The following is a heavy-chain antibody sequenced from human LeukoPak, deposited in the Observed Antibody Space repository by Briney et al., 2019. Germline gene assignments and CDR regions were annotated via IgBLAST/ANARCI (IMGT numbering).Heavy chain of an antibody. CDR3: ARGSRDGYNFHY. J-gene: IGHJ4*02. CDR1: GYSISSGYY. V-gene: IGHV4-38-2*02. CDR2: IYHSGST. D-gene: IGHD5-24*01. Sequence: SETLSLTCTVSGYSISSGYYWGWIRQPPGKGLEWIGSIYHSGSTYYNPSLKSRVTISVDTSKNQFSLKLSSVTAADTAVYYCARGSRDGYNFHYWGQGTLVTVSS.